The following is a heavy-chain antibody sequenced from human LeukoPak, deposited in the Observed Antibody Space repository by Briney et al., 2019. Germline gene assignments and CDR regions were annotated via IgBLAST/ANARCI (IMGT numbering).Heavy chain of an antibody. Sequence: RPSETLSLTCAVYGGSFSGYYWSWIRQPPGKGLEWIVEINHSGSTNYNPSLKSRVTISVDTSKNQFSLKLSSVSAADTAVYYCARGWYSSSWYVGLSAFDIWGQGTMVTVSS. J-gene: IGHJ3*02. CDR3: ARGWYSSSWYVGLSAFDI. D-gene: IGHD6-13*01. V-gene: IGHV4-34*01. CDR1: GGSFSGYY. CDR2: INHSGST.